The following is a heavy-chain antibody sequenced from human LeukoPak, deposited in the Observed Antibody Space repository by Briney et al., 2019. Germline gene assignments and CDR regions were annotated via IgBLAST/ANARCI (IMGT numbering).Heavy chain of an antibody. V-gene: IGHV3-48*03. CDR3: ATDSSGYYYYYYMDV. D-gene: IGHD3-22*01. CDR2: ISSSGSTI. Sequence: GGSLRLSCAASGFTFSSYEMNWVRQAPGKGLEWVSYISSSGSTIYYADSVKGRFTISRDNAKNSLYLQMNSLRAEDTAVYYCATDSSGYYYYYYMDVWGKGTTVTISS. J-gene: IGHJ6*03. CDR1: GFTFSSYE.